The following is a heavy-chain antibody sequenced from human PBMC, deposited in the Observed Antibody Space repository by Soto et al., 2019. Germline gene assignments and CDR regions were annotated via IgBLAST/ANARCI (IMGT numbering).Heavy chain of an antibody. D-gene: IGHD3-3*01. J-gene: IGHJ5*02. V-gene: IGHV4-34*01. CDR3: ATRITVFGLLIPPFDP. Sequence: PSETLSLTCAVYGGSVNGYYWNWIRQPPGKGLEWIEEINHTGGTHYNPSIKSRVTMSVDTSKNQFSLRLSSVTAADTAIYYCATRITVFGLLIPPFDPWGQGTQVTVS. CDR2: INHTGGT. CDR1: GGSVNGYY.